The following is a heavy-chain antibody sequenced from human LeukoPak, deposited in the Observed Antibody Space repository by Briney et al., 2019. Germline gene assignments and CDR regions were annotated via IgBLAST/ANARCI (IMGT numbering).Heavy chain of an antibody. V-gene: IGHV4-34*01. CDR2: INHSGST. D-gene: IGHD4-17*01. CDR3: ARGFGHGDYDY. CDR1: GGSFSGYY. J-gene: IGHJ4*02. Sequence: PSETLSLTCAVYGGSFSGYYWSWIRQPPGKGLEWIGEINHSGSTNYNPSLKSRVTISVDTSKNQFSLKLSSVTAADTAVYYCARGFGHGDYDYWGQGTLVTVPS.